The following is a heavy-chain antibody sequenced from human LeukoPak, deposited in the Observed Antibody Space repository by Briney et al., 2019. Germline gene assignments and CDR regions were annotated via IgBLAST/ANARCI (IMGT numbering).Heavy chain of an antibody. CDR2: IYYSGST. CDR1: GGSISSSSYY. CDR3: ATTPREYSSTWYYFDY. D-gene: IGHD6-13*01. J-gene: IGHJ4*02. V-gene: IGHV4-39*07. Sequence: SETLSLTCTVSGGSISSSSYYWGWIRQPPGKGLEWIGSIYYSGSTYYNPSLKSRVTISVDTSKNQFSLKLSSVTAADTAVYYCATTPREYSSTWYYFDYWGQGILVTVSS.